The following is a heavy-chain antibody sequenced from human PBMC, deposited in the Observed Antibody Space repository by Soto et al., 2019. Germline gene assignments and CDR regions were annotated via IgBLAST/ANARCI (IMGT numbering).Heavy chain of an antibody. CDR3: AVKYSGYDILI. D-gene: IGHD5-12*01. J-gene: IGHJ3*02. V-gene: IGHV1-18*01. CDR2: ISAYNGNT. CDR1: GYTFTSYG. Sequence: GASVKVSCKASGYTFTSYGISWVRQAPGQGLEWMGWISAYNGNTNYAQKLQGRVTMTTDTSTSTAYMELRSLRSEDTAVCYCAVKYSGYDILIWGQGTMVTVSS.